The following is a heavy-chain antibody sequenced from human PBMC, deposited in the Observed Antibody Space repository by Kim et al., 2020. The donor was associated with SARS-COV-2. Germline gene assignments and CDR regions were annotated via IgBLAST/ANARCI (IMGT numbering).Heavy chain of an antibody. CDR2: IYPGDSDT. CDR3: ARSSVAQQLVVPAAMSWVWWFDP. D-gene: IGHD2-2*01. CDR1: GYSFTSYW. J-gene: IGHJ5*02. Sequence: GESLKISCKGSGYSFTSYWIGWVRQMPGKGLEWMGIIYPGDSDTRYSPSFQGQVTISADKSISTAYLQWSSLKASDTAMYYCARSSVAQQLVVPAAMSWVWWFDPWGQGTLVTVS. V-gene: IGHV5-51*01.